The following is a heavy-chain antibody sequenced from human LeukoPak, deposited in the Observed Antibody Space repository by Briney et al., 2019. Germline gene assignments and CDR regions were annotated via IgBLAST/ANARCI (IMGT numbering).Heavy chain of an antibody. J-gene: IGHJ5*02. CDR1: GFTVSSNY. CDR2: IRYDGSNK. V-gene: IGHV3-30*02. Sequence: GGSLRLSCAASGFTVSSNYMSWVRQAPGKGLEWVAFIRYDGSNKYYADSVKGRFTISRDNSKNTLYLQMNSLRAEDTAVYYCAKDSESIAARPGWFDPWGQGTLVTVSS. CDR3: AKDSESIAARPGWFDP. D-gene: IGHD6-6*01.